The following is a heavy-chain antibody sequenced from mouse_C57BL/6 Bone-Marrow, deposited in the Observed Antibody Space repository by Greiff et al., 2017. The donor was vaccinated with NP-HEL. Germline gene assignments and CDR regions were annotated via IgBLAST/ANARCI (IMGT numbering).Heavy chain of an antibody. D-gene: IGHD2-4*01. Sequence: QVQLQQPGAELVKPGASVKMSCKASGYTFTSYWITWVKQRPGQGLEWIGDIYPGSGSTNYNEKFKSKATLTVDTSSSTAYMQRSSLTSEDSAVYYWARLRDYEGTGAWFADWGQGTLVTVSA. CDR3: ARLRDYEGTGAWFAD. CDR2: IYPGSGST. CDR1: GYTFTSYW. V-gene: IGHV1-55*01. J-gene: IGHJ3*01.